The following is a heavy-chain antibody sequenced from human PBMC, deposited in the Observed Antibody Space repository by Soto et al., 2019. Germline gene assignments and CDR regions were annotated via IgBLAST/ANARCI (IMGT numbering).Heavy chain of an antibody. CDR1: VFKLSSYA. V-gene: IGHV3-30-3*01. D-gene: IGHD3-22*01. CDR3: ARDHSSGSYNGAFDI. Sequence: QVQLVESGGGVVQPGRSLRLSCAASVFKLSSYAMHWVRQAPGKGLEWVGVISHDGSTNSYTDSVKGRFTISRDISQNTMYLQMNSLKVEDTALYYCARDHSSGSYNGAFDIWGQGTLVTVSS. J-gene: IGHJ3*02. CDR2: ISHDGSTN.